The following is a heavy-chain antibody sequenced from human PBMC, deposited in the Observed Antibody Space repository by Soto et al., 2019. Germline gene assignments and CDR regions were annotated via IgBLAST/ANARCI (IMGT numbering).Heavy chain of an antibody. V-gene: IGHV6-1*01. CDR3: ARSGPGGYIDY. CDR1: GYSVSSNNAA. Sequence: SHTLSLTCAISGYSVSSNNAALNWIRQSPSRGLEWLGRTYYRSKWYNHYAVSVESRITVNPDTSKNQFSLQLNSVTPEDTAVYYCARSGPGGYIDYWGQGTLVTVSS. J-gene: IGHJ4*02. D-gene: IGHD3-22*01. CDR2: TYYRSKWYN.